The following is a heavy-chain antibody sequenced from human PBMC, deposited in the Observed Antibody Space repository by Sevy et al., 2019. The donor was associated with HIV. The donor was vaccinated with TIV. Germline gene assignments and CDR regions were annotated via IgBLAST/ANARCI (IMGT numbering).Heavy chain of an antibody. CDR1: GFAFYDYS. Sequence: GGYLILSCAASGFAFYDYSMSWIRQAPGKGLEWVATLSFGCGKINYADSVKGRFTISRDNSKNSFYLQMDNLRVEDTALYYCAREGCTRPHDYWGQGTRVTVSS. CDR2: LSFGCGKI. D-gene: IGHD2-8*01. V-gene: IGHV3-23*01. J-gene: IGHJ4*02. CDR3: AREGCTRPHDY.